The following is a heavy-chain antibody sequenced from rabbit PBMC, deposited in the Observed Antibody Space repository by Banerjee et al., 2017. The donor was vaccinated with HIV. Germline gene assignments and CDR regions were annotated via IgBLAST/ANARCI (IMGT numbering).Heavy chain of an antibody. CDR2: IYVGSGST. CDR3: ARNYVNVLDP. Sequence: QEQLVESGGGLVQPGGSLKLSCKASGFDFSGNAMCWVRQAPGKGLEWIASIYVGSGSTYYASWAKGRFTISKTASTTVTLQMTSLTAADTATYFCARNYVNVLDPWGPGTLVTVS. V-gene: IGHV1S45*01. D-gene: IGHD1-1*01. J-gene: IGHJ6*02. CDR1: GFDFSGNA.